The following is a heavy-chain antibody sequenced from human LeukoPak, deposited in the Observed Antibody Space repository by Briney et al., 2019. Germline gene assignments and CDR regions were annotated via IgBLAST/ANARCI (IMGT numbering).Heavy chain of an antibody. D-gene: IGHD6-13*01. CDR3: ARDTRSSGWERYWFDP. V-gene: IGHV1-18*01. J-gene: IGHJ5*02. CDR2: ISAYNGNT. CDR1: GYTFTSNG. Sequence: ASVKVSCKASGYTFTSNGISWVRQAPGQGLEWMGWISAYNGNTKYAQKLQGRVTMTTDTSTSTAYMELRSLRSDDTAVYYCARDTRSSGWERYWFDPWGQGTLVTVSS.